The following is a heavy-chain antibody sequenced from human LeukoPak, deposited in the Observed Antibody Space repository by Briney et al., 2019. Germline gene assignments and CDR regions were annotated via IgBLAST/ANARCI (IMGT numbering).Heavy chain of an antibody. J-gene: IGHJ4*02. CDR3: ARDALYSSSSFDY. V-gene: IGHV3-21*01. CDR2: ISSSSSYI. CDR1: GFTFSSYS. D-gene: IGHD6-6*01. Sequence: GGSLRLSCAASGFTFSSYSMNWVRQAPGKGLEWVSSISSSSSYIYYADSVKGRFTISRDNAKNSLYLQMNSLRAEDTAVYYCARDALYSSSSFDYWSQGTLVTVSS.